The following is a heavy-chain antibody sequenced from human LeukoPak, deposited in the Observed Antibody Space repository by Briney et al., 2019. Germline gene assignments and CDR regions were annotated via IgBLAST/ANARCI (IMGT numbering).Heavy chain of an antibody. Sequence: GGSLRLSCAASGFIFSSAWMSWVRQAPGKGLEWVGHIKTKIDGGTRDYAAPVKGRFTISRDDSKNTVYLQMNSLKTEDTAVYYCSTTHYNFAEIDHWGQGTLVTVSS. CDR2: IKTKIDGGTR. CDR3: STTHYNFAEIDH. J-gene: IGHJ4*02. CDR1: GFIFSSAW. V-gene: IGHV3-15*01. D-gene: IGHD3-3*01.